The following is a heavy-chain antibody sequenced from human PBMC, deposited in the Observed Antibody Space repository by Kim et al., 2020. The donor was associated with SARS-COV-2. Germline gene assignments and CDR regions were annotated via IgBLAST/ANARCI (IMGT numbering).Heavy chain of an antibody. Sequence: GGSLRLSCAASGFIFSSYWMYWVRQAPGKGLVWVSRINIDGSHTSYADSVKGRFTISRDNGKNTLYLQMNSLRAEDTVVYYCTATGAAGYWGQGTLVTVS. V-gene: IGHV3-74*01. D-gene: IGHD2-8*02. CDR2: INIDGSHT. J-gene: IGHJ4*02. CDR1: GFIFSSYW. CDR3: TATGAAGY.